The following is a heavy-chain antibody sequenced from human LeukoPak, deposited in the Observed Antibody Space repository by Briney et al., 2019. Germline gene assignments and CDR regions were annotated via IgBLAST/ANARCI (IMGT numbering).Heavy chain of an antibody. J-gene: IGHJ6*02. CDR2: IYYSGST. CDR3: ARIRGVVVAAHYYYYGMDV. CDR1: GGSISSGSYY. Sequence: SQTLSLTCTVSGGSISSGSYYWSWVRQHPGKGLEWIGSIYYSGSTYYNPSLKSRVTISVDTSKNQFSLKLSSVTAADTAVYYCARIRGVVVAAHYYYYGMDVWGQGTTVTVSS. D-gene: IGHD2-15*01. V-gene: IGHV4-39*07.